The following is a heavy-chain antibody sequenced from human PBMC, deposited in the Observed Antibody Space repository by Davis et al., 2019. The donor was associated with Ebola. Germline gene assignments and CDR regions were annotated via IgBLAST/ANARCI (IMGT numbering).Heavy chain of an antibody. D-gene: IGHD1-26*01. Sequence: PSETLSLTCTVSGGSISGSDYYWAWIRQPPGKGLEWIGSMFYSGITYYNPSLKSRVIISVDTSKNQFSLKLSSVTAADTAVYYCASDSGSYLPHFDYWGQGTLVTVSS. CDR3: ASDSGSYLPHFDY. J-gene: IGHJ4*02. V-gene: IGHV4-39*07. CDR1: GGSISGSDYY. CDR2: MFYSGIT.